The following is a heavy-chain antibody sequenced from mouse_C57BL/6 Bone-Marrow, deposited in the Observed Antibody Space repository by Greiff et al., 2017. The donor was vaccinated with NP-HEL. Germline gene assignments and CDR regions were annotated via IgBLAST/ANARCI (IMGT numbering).Heavy chain of an antibody. Sequence: VQLQQPGAELVMPGASVKLSCKASGYTFTSYWMHWVKQRPGQGLEWIGEIDPSDSYTNYNQKFKGKSTLTVDKSSSTAYMQLSSLTSEDSAVYYCARWESSGPHVDYWGQGTTLTVSS. CDR2: IDPSDSYT. CDR3: ARWESSGPHVDY. J-gene: IGHJ2*01. V-gene: IGHV1-69*01. D-gene: IGHD3-2*02. CDR1: GYTFTSYW.